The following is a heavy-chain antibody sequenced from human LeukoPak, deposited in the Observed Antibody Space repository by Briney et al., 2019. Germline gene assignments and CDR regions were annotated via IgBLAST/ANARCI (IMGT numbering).Heavy chain of an antibody. J-gene: IGHJ6*03. Sequence: PGGSLRLSCAASGFTFSRYSMNWVRQAPGKGLEWVSSISISSSYIYYADSVKGRFTMSRDNAKNSLYLQVNSLRAEDTAVYYCARVLRYCSGGNCYSGGLGYMDVWGKGTTVTISS. D-gene: IGHD2-15*01. CDR2: ISISSSYI. CDR3: ARVLRYCSGGNCYSGGLGYMDV. V-gene: IGHV3-21*01. CDR1: GFTFSRYS.